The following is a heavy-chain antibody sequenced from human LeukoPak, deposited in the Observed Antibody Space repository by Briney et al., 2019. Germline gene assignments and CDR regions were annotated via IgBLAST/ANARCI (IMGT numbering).Heavy chain of an antibody. Sequence: GGSLRLSCVASGFTFSSYAMSWVRQAPGKGLEWVSAISGSGGSTYYADSVKGRFTISRDNSKNTLYLQMNSLGAEDTAVYYCAKDKYSPDINNWFDPWDQGTLVTVSS. CDR1: GFTFSSYA. D-gene: IGHD5-18*01. J-gene: IGHJ5*02. V-gene: IGHV3-23*01. CDR2: ISGSGGST. CDR3: AKDKYSPDINNWFDP.